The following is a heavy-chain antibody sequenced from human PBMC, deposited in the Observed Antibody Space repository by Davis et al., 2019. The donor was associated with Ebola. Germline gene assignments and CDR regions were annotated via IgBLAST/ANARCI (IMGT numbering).Heavy chain of an antibody. CDR2: TSGNGGGT. D-gene: IGHD3-3*01. CDR1: GFTFSSYA. J-gene: IGHJ4*02. CDR3: AGGDFWSGQFDY. V-gene: IGHV3-23*01. Sequence: SLRLSCAASGFTFSSYAMSWVRQAPGKGLEWVSATSGNGGGTYYADSVKGRFTISRDNSKNTVYLQMNRVRVEDTAVYYCAGGDFWSGQFDYWGQGALVTVSS.